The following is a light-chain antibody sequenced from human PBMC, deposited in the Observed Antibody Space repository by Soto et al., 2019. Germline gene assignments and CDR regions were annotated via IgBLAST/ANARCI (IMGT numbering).Light chain of an antibody. J-gene: IGKJ4*01. CDR3: QKYNNWPPIT. V-gene: IGKV3-15*01. Sequence: EIVMTQSPATLSVSPGERATLSCRASQSVSSNLAWYQQKPGQAPRLLIYGASNRATGIPDRFSGSGSGTEFTLTISSLQSEDFAVYYCQKYNNWPPITFGGGTKVDIK. CDR2: GAS. CDR1: QSVSSN.